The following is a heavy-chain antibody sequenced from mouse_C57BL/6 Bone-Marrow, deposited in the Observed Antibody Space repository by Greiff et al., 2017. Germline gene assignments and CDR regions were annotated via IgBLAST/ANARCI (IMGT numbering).Heavy chain of an antibody. V-gene: IGHV5-16*01. D-gene: IGHD1-1*01. J-gene: IGHJ1*03. Sequence: EVKLVESEGGLVQPGSSMKLSCTASGFTFSDYYMAWVRQVPEKGLEWVANINYDGSSTYYLDSLKSRFIISRDNAKNILYLQMSSLKSEDTATYYCARRATVVAHWYFDVWGTGTTVTVSS. CDR3: ARRATVVAHWYFDV. CDR1: GFTFSDYY. CDR2: INYDGSST.